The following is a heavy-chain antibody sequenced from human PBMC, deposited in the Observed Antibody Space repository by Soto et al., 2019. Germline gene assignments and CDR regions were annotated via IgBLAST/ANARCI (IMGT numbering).Heavy chain of an antibody. Sequence: GGSLRLSCAASGFTFSSYSMNWVRQAPGKGLEWVSSISSSSSYIYYADSVKGRFTISRDNAKNSLFLQMNSLRAEDTAVYYCARGPLNYDFWSGFSPFDYWGQGTLVTVPS. D-gene: IGHD3-3*01. CDR3: ARGPLNYDFWSGFSPFDY. CDR1: GFTFSSYS. J-gene: IGHJ4*02. CDR2: ISSSSSYI. V-gene: IGHV3-21*01.